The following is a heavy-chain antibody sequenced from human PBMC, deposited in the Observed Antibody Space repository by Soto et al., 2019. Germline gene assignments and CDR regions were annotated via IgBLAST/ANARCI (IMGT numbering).Heavy chain of an antibody. Sequence: EVQVVESGGGLVQPGGSLRLSCAASGFTFSSNSMNWVRQAPGKGLEWVSYISSSSSTIYAGSVKGGFTISRENAKNPLYLQMNSLRDEDTAVYYCARVIWSGHVKSDLWGQGTLVTVSS. D-gene: IGHD3-3*01. CDR1: GFTFSSNS. CDR3: ARVIWSGHVKSDL. CDR2: ISSSSSTI. V-gene: IGHV3-48*02. J-gene: IGHJ5*02.